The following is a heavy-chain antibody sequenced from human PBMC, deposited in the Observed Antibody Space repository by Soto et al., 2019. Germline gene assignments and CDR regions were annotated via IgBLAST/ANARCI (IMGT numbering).Heavy chain of an antibody. CDR3: ASDLSGRADV. D-gene: IGHD3-10*01. CDR2: MNEDGGTT. J-gene: IGHJ6*02. Sequence: PGGSLRLSCAASGFTFSRYWMHWGRQAPGKGLVWVSRMNEDGGTTDYADSVKGRFTISRDNAKNTLYLQMNSLRVEDTAVYYCASDLSGRADVWGQGTTVTVSS. V-gene: IGHV3-74*01. CDR1: GFTFSRYW.